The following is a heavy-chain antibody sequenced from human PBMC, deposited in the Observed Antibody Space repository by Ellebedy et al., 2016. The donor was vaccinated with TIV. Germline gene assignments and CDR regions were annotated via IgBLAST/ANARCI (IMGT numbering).Heavy chain of an antibody. CDR1: GDSITSSY. D-gene: IGHD5-12*01. J-gene: IGHJ3*02. CDR2: IYYTGVT. Sequence: SETLSLXCIVYGDSITSSYWSWIRQPPGKGLESIGYIYYTGVTNYNPSLKGRVTISLDMSKNQFSLELNSLTAADAAIYYCSSEPRLLPIWGQGTKVTVSS. CDR3: SSEPRLLPI. V-gene: IGHV4-59*01.